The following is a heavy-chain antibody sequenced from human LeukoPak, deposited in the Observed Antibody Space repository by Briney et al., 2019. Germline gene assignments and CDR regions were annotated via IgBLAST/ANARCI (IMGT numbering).Heavy chain of an antibody. D-gene: IGHD3-10*01. V-gene: IGHV3-74*01. CDR3: ARGGSGSYYKGFDY. CDR1: GFTFSSYW. Sequence: GGSLRLSCAASGFTFSSYWMHWVRQAPGKGLVWVSRINNDGSTTTYADSVKGRFTISRDNAKNTLYLQMNSLRAEDTAVYYCARGGSGSYYKGFDYWGQGTLVTVSS. CDR2: INNDGSTT. J-gene: IGHJ4*02.